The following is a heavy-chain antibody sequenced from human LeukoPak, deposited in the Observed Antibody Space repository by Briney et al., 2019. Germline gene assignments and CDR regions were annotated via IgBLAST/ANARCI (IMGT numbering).Heavy chain of an antibody. CDR1: GGSISRYY. V-gene: IGHV4-4*07. D-gene: IGHD3-10*01. J-gene: IGHJ4*02. CDR3: ARDLSRAYALGTYYNPEGLGY. CDR2: IYTSGSN. Sequence: SETLSLTCTVSGGSISRYYWTWIRQPAGKGLEWIGRIYTSGSNNQNPSLKSRVTMSVDTSKNQFSLKLSSVTAADTAVYYCARDLSRAYALGTYYNPEGLGYWGQGTLVTVSS.